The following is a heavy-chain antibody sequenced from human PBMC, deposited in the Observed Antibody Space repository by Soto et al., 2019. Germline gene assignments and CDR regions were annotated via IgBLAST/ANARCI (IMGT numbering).Heavy chain of an antibody. J-gene: IGHJ5*02. CDR2: IHPSGDT. CDR3: SRRRDPHQGGRT. Sequence: QVQLQQWGAGLLKPSETLSLTCAVHSGSFSSYYCTWTRQPPGKGLEWIGEIHPSGDTDYNPSLSNRITISLDTSKDQFSLRLASVAGADTAVYFCSRRRDPHQGGRTWGQGTLVTVSS. CDR1: SGSFSSYY. V-gene: IGHV4-34*02. D-gene: IGHD3-16*01.